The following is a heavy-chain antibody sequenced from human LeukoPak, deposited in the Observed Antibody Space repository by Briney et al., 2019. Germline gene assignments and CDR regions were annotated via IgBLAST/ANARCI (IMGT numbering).Heavy chain of an antibody. CDR1: GFTFSSYG. CDR3: AKPRRSGQWLVLFDY. Sequence: GGSLRLSCAASGFTFSSYGMHWVRQAPGKGLEWVAVISYDGSNKYYADSVKGRFTISRDNSKNTLYLQMNSLRAEDTAVYYSAKPRRSGQWLVLFDYWGQGTLVTVSS. V-gene: IGHV3-30*18. CDR2: ISYDGSNK. J-gene: IGHJ4*02. D-gene: IGHD6-19*01.